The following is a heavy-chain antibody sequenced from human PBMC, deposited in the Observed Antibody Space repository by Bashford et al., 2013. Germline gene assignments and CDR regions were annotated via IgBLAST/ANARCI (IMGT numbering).Heavy chain of an antibody. D-gene: IGHD1-26*01. J-gene: IGHJ6*02. Sequence: WVRQMPGKGLEWMAIIYPDDSDTRYSPSFQGQVTISADKSISTAYLQWSSLKASDTAMYYCARYDPGIVSLDVWGQGTTVTVSS. CDR2: IYPDDSDT. V-gene: IGHV5-51*01. CDR3: ARYDPGIVSLDV.